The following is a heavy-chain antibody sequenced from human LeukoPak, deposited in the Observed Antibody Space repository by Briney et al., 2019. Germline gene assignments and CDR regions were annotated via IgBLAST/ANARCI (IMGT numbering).Heavy chain of an antibody. D-gene: IGHD1-26*01. CDR2: IYYSGST. V-gene: IGHV4-39*07. CDR1: GGSISSGSYY. CDR3: ARVQRGSYSRYFDY. Sequence: SETLSLTCTVSGGSISSGSYYWGWIRQPPGKGLEWIGSIYYSGSTYYNPSLKSRVTISVDTSKNQFSLKLSSVTAADTAVYYCARVQRGSYSRYFDYWGQGTLVTVSS. J-gene: IGHJ4*02.